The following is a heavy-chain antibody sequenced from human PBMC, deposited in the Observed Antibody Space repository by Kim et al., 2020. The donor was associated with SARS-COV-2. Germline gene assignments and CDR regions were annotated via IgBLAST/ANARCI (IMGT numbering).Heavy chain of an antibody. V-gene: IGHV3-23*01. CDR1: GFTFSSYA. Sequence: GGSLRLSCAASGFTFSSYAMSWVRQAPGKGLEWVSAISGSGGSTYYADSVKGRFTISRDNSKNTLYLQMNSLRAEDTAVYYCATFPYRAHYDYVWGSYRNSKDFDYWGQGTLVTVSS. CDR2: ISGSGGST. D-gene: IGHD3-16*02. CDR3: ATFPYRAHYDYVWGSYRNSKDFDY. J-gene: IGHJ4*02.